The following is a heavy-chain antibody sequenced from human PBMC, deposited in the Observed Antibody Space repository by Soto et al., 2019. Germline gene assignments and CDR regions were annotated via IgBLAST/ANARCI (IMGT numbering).Heavy chain of an antibody. CDR1: GGSFSGYY. V-gene: IGHV4-34*01. J-gene: IGHJ4*02. Sequence: PSETLSLTCAVYGGSFSGYYWSWIRQPPGKGLEWIGEINHSGSTNYNPSLKSRVTISVDTSKNQFSLKLNSVTAADTAMYFCARRGGLATISYYFDVWGQGALVTVSS. CDR2: INHSGST. D-gene: IGHD3-16*01. CDR3: ARRGGLATISYYFDV.